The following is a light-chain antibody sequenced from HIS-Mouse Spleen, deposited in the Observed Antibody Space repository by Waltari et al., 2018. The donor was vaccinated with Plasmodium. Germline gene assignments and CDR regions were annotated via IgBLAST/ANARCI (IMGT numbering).Light chain of an antibody. CDR2: GAS. Sequence: EIVLTQSPRTLSLSPGERATLSCRASQSVSSSYLAWYQQKPGQAPRLLIYGASSRATGIPDRFSGSGSGTDCTLTISRLEPEDLAVYYCQQYGSSFTFGPGTKVDIK. CDR3: QQYGSSFT. CDR1: QSVSSSY. J-gene: IGKJ3*01. V-gene: IGKV3-20*01.